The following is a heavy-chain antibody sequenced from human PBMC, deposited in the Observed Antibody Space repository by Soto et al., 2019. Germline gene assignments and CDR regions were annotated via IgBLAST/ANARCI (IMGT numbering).Heavy chain of an antibody. CDR3: AGTPDYYYGMDV. D-gene: IGHD1-1*01. CDR1: GGSISSGNW. J-gene: IGHJ6*02. V-gene: IGHV4-4*02. CDR2: IYHTGST. Sequence: QVQLQESGPGLVKPSGTLSLTCAVSGGSISSGNWWSWVRQPPGKGLEWIGEIYHTGSTNYNPSLKRRVTIPVDKAKNQFSLRLTSVTAADPAVYYCAGTPDYYYGMDVWGQGTTVTVSS.